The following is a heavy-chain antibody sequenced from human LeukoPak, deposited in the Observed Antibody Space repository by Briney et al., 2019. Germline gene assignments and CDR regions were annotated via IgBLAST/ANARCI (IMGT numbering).Heavy chain of an antibody. J-gene: IGHJ5*02. Sequence: SQTLSLTCAISGDXVSSNSAAWNWIRQSPSRSLEWLGMTYYRSKWYNDYAVSVKSRITINPDTSKNQFSLQLNSVTPEDTAVYYCARDHSSDHDGWFDPWGQGTLVTVSS. CDR1: GDXVSSNSAA. CDR2: TYYRSKWYN. V-gene: IGHV6-1*01. D-gene: IGHD6-19*01. CDR3: ARDHSSDHDGWFDP.